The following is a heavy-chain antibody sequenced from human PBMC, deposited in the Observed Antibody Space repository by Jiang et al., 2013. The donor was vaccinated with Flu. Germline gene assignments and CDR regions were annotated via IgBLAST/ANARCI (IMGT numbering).Heavy chain of an antibody. V-gene: IGHV4-59*08. J-gene: IGHJ6*02. D-gene: IGHD2-21*02. Sequence: GLVKPSETLSLTCTVSSGSISSHYWSWIRQPPGKGLEWIGYIHNSGTTNYNPSLKSRVTISIDTSTNQFSLKLISVTAPDTAVYYSARSYCGGDCYSMFGYSYYGMDVWGQGTTVTVSS. CDR1: SGSISSHY. CDR2: IHNSGTT. CDR3: ARSYCGGDCYSMFGYSYYGMDV.